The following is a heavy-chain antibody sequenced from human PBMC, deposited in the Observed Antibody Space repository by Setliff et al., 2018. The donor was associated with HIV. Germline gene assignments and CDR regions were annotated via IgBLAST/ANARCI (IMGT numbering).Heavy chain of an antibody. D-gene: IGHD3-10*01. CDR2: ISHSGNT. V-gene: IGHV4-59*08. CDR1: GDSINTHY. Sequence: SETLSLTCTASGDSINTHYWSWIRQPPGKGLEWIGCISHSGNTNFNPSLNSRVTISLDTSKNQFSLKLSSVTAADTAVYFCVRRVSHGSQPSYFDYWGQGTLVTVSS. J-gene: IGHJ4*02. CDR3: VRRVSHGSQPSYFDY.